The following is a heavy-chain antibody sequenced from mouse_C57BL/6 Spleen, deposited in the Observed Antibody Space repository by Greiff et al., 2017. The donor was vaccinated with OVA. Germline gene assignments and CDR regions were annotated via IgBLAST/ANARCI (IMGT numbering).Heavy chain of an antibody. Sequence: EVKLVESGGDLVKPGGSLKLSCAASGFTFSSYGMSWVRQTPDKRLEWVATISSGGSYTYYPDSVKGRFTISRDNAKNTLYLQMSSLKSEDTAMYYCARLEGAESSWFAYWGQGTLVTVSA. CDR3: ARLEGAESSWFAY. V-gene: IGHV5-6*02. CDR2: ISSGGSYT. J-gene: IGHJ3*01. CDR1: GFTFSSYG.